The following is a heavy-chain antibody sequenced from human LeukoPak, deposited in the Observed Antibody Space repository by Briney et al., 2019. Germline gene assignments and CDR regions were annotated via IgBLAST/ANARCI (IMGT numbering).Heavy chain of an antibody. J-gene: IGHJ4*02. CDR2: IYHSGST. V-gene: IGHV4-30-2*01. CDR1: GGSISSGGYY. CDR3: ASSPSLYDSSGYYYEYYFDY. D-gene: IGHD3-22*01. Sequence: SETLSLTCTVSGGSISSGGYYWSWIRQPPGKGLEWIGYIYHSGSTYYNPSLKSRVTTSVDRSKNQFSLKLSSVTAADTAVYYCASSPSLYDSSGYYYEYYFDYWGQGTLVTVSS.